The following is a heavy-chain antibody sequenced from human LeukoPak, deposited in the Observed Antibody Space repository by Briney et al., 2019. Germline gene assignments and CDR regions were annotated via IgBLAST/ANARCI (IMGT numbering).Heavy chain of an antibody. J-gene: IGHJ4*02. CDR2: IYTSGST. V-gene: IGHV4-4*09. D-gene: IGHD4-23*01. CDR3: ASARVYGGIDY. CDR1: GGSISSYY. Sequence: SETLSLTCTVSGGSISSYYWSWIRQPPGKGLEWIGYIYTSGSTNYNPSLKSRVTISVDMSKNQFSLKLSSVTAADTAVYYCASARVYGGIDYWGQGTLVTVSS.